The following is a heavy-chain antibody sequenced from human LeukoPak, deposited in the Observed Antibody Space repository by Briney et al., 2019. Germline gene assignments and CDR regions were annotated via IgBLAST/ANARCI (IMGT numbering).Heavy chain of an antibody. V-gene: IGHV1-18*01. CDR3: ARGAWAHD. CDR2: ISAYNGNT. D-gene: IGHD1-26*01. CDR1: GYTFTSYG. J-gene: IGHJ4*02. Sequence: ASVKVSCKASGYTFTSYGISWVRQAPGQGLEWMGWISAYNGNTNYAQKFQGRVTITRNTSISTAYMELSSLRSEDTAVYYCARGAWAHDWGQGTLVTVSS.